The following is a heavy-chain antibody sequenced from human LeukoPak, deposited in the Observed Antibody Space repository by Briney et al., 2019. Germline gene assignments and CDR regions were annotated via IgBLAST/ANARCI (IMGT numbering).Heavy chain of an antibody. D-gene: IGHD6-19*01. CDR3: ARRDTSGWFPEY. J-gene: IGHJ4*02. CDR2: IYYSGST. V-gene: IGHV4-59*08. Sequence: KPSETLSLTCTVSGGSISGYYWSWIRQPPGKGLEWIGYIYYSGSTNYNPSLESRVTISVDTSNNQFSLTLSSVTAADTAVYYCARRDTSGWFPEYWGQGTLVTVSS. CDR1: GGSISGYY.